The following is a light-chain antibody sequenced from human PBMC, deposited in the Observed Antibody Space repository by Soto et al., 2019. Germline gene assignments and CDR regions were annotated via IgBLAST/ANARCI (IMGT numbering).Light chain of an antibody. J-gene: IGKJ1*01. CDR1: QNVANY. V-gene: IGKV3-11*01. CDR2: ESS. Sequence: EFVLTQSPSTLSLSPGERATLSCRAGQNVANYLDWYQPKPGQAPRLLIYESSNRAAGIAARCSGSGSGTDFTLTISSLEPEDVELYYCQPRSNWPRTFGQGTKVEIK. CDR3: QPRSNWPRT.